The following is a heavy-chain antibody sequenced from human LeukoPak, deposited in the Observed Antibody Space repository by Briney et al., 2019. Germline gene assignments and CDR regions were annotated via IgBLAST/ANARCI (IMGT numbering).Heavy chain of an antibody. J-gene: IGHJ4*02. V-gene: IGHV4-59*01. CDR1: GVSISSYH. D-gene: IGHD3-16*01. CDR2: IYNNGGS. CDR3: ARVRWGVSTATSYYFDL. Sequence: SETLSLTCTVSGVSISSYHWTWIRQPPGKGLEWIGYIYNNGGSDYNPSLKSRVNISEDTSKTQFSLNLNSVTAADTAVYYCARVRWGVSTATSYYFDLWGLGTLVTVSP.